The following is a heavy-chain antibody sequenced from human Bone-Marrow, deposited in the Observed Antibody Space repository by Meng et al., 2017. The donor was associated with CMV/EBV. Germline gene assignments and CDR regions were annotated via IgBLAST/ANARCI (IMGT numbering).Heavy chain of an antibody. CDR3: AKDLLRTSVTDSGY. D-gene: IGHD4-17*01. CDR2: ITGSGVNT. CDR1: GFTFSNYD. J-gene: IGHJ4*02. V-gene: IGHV3-23*01. Sequence: ASGFTFSNYDMSWVRQAPGKGLEWVSTITGSGVNTYYADSVKGRFTFSRDNSKSTLYLQMNSLRADDTALYYCAKDLLRTSVTDSGYWGQGTLVTVSS.